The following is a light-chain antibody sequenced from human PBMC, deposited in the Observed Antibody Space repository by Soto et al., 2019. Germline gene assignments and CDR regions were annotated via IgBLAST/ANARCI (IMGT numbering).Light chain of an antibody. CDR2: DVS. CDR3: QQYGSSPLT. J-gene: IGKJ1*01. Sequence: EIGLSQDPGTLSWALGERAPVSCRASQYVSSSSLAWYQQNRGQAPRLLIHDVSSRATGIPDRFSGTGSGTDFTLTISTLEPEDFAVYCCQQYGSSPLTSGQATKVDI. CDR1: QYVSSSS. V-gene: IGKV3-20*01.